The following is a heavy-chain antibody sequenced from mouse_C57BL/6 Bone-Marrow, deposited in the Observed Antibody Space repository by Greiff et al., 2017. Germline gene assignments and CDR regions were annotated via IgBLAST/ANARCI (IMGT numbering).Heavy chain of an antibody. CDR2: IDPSDSYT. Sequence: QVQLQQPGAELVMPGASVKLSCKASGYTFTSYWMHWVKQRPGQGLEWIGEIDPSDSYTNYNQKFKGKSTLTVDKSSSTAYMQLSSLTAEDSAVYYCAISNWVYAMDYWGQGTSVTVSS. D-gene: IGHD4-1*02. J-gene: IGHJ4*01. CDR1: GYTFTSYW. CDR3: AISNWVYAMDY. V-gene: IGHV1-69*01.